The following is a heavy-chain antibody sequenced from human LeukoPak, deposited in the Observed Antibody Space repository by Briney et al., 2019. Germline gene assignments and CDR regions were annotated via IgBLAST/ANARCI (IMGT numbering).Heavy chain of an antibody. CDR2: ISSSGSTM. Sequence: GGSLRLSCAASGFTFSSYEMNWVRQAPGKGLEWVSYISSSGSTMYYADSVKGRFTISRDNAKNSLYLQMNSLRAEDTAVYYCARGASGIGGNRFDPWGQGTLVTVSS. D-gene: IGHD3-10*01. J-gene: IGHJ5*02. CDR1: GFTFSSYE. V-gene: IGHV3-48*03. CDR3: ARGASGIGGNRFDP.